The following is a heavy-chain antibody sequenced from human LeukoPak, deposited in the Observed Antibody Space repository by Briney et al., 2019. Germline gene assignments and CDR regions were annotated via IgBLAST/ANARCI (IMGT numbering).Heavy chain of an antibody. V-gene: IGHV3-43*01. J-gene: IGHJ6*03. D-gene: IGHD2-2*01. CDR2: ISWDGGST. CDR3: AKDMSAAAIGFKVLGAYYYYYMDV. CDR1: GFTFDDYT. Sequence: GGSLRLSCAASGFTFDDYTMHWVRQAPGKGLEWVSLISWDGGSTYYADSVKGRFTISRDNSKNSLYLQMNSLRTEDTALYYCAKDMSAAAIGFKVLGAYYYYYMDVWGKGTTVTISS.